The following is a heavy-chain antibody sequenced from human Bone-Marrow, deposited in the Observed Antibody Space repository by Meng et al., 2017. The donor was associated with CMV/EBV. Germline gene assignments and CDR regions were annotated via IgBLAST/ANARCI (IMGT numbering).Heavy chain of an antibody. Sequence: GSLRLSCTVSGGSMNTYYWSWIRQSPGKGLEWIGYISYSGSTNYNPSLNSRVTISIDTSKNQFSLKLTSVTAADTAVYFCAKSPAGPPLQWGQGTLVTVSS. J-gene: IGHJ4*03. CDR1: GGSMNTYY. V-gene: IGHV4-59*12. CDR2: ISYSGST. CDR3: AKSPAGPPLQ. D-gene: IGHD2-2*01.